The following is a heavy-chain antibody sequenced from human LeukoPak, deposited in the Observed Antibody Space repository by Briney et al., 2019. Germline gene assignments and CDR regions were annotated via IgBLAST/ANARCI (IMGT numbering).Heavy chain of an antibody. V-gene: IGHV4-39*01. CDR1: GGSISSSSYY. D-gene: IGHD3-22*01. J-gene: IGHJ4*02. CDR3: ARHASFHYDSSGYYFDY. CDR2: IYYSGST. Sequence: SETLSLTCTVSGGSISSSSYYWGWIRQPPGKGLEWIGSIYYSGSTYYNPSLKSRVTISVDTSRNQFSLKLSSVTAADTAVYYCARHASFHYDSSGYYFDYWGQGTLVTVSS.